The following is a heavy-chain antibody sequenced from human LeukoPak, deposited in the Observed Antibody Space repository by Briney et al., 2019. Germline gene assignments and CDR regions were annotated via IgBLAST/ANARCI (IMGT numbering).Heavy chain of an antibody. V-gene: IGHV3-48*03. D-gene: IGHD2-2*01. CDR2: ISSSGSTI. J-gene: IGHJ4*02. CDR3: AREYCSSTSCYPMDY. Sequence: GGSLTLSCAASGLTYSSYEMNWYRQAPGKGLDWVSYISSSGSTIYYADSVKGRFTISRDNAKNSLYLQMNSLRAEDTAVYYCAREYCSSTSCYPMDYWGQGTLVTVSS. CDR1: GLTYSSYE.